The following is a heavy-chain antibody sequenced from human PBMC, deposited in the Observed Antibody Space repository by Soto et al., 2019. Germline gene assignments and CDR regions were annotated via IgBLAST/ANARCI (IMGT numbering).Heavy chain of an antibody. J-gene: IGHJ5*02. CDR1: GFTFSSYA. CDR3: ARAGSGSYYGNWFDP. D-gene: IGHD3-10*01. CDR2: ISYDGSNK. V-gene: IGHV3-30*04. Sequence: GGSLRLSCAASGFTFSSYAMHWVRQAPGKGLEWVAVISYDGSNKYYADSVKGRFTNSRDNSKNTLYLQMNSLRAEDTAVYYCARAGSGSYYGNWFDPWGQGTLVTVSS.